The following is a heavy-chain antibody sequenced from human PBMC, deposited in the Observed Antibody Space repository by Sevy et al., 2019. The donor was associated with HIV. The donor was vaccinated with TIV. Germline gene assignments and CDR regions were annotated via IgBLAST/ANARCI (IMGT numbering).Heavy chain of an antibody. J-gene: IGHJ6*02. V-gene: IGHV4-4*07. CDR1: GGSINNYW. CDR3: ARDDQDSWSGYCNVQYQYIMDV. Sequence: SETLSLTCTVSGGSINNYWWGWIRQPAGKGLEWIGRIYSSGTADYNPSLKSRVTMSVDTARNQFSLKMSSVTAADTAVYFCARDDQDSWSGYCNVQYQYIMDVWGQGTTVTVSS. D-gene: IGHD3-3*01. CDR2: IYSSGTA.